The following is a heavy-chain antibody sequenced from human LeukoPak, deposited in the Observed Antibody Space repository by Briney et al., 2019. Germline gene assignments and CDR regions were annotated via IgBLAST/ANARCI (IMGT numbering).Heavy chain of an antibody. CDR1: GFTFSSYA. Sequence: GGSLRLSCAASGFTFSSYAMSWVHQAPGKGLEWVSAISGSGGSTYYADSVKGRFTISRDNSKNTLYLQMNSLRAEDTAVYYCAKDSSRVTIFGVVTRPFDYWGQGTLVTVSS. J-gene: IGHJ4*02. CDR3: AKDSSRVTIFGVVTRPFDY. CDR2: ISGSGGST. D-gene: IGHD3-3*01. V-gene: IGHV3-23*01.